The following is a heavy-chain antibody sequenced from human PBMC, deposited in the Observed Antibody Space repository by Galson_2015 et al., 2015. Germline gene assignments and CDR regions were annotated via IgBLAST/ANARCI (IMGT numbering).Heavy chain of an antibody. D-gene: IGHD5-12*01. CDR1: GYTFTSYA. V-gene: IGHV1-3*01. J-gene: IGHJ6*02. CDR3: ARGALVAVATSDPLGYYGMDV. Sequence: SVKVSCKASGYTFTSYAMHWVRQAPGQRLEWMGWINAGNGNTKYSQKFQGRVTITRDTSASTAYMELSSLRSEDTAVYYCARGALVAVATSDPLGYYGMDVWGQGTTVTVSS. CDR2: INAGNGNT.